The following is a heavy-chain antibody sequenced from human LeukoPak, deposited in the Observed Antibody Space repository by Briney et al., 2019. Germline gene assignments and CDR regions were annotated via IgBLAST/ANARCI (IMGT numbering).Heavy chain of an antibody. Sequence: SETLSLTCTVSGDSISSGSYYWSWIRQPAGKGLEWIGRIYTSGRTNSNPSLKSRVTISIDTSKNQLSLKLSSVTAADTAVYYCARGVYCSTTSCPPHYYYYHMDVWGKGTTVTVSS. CDR3: ARGVYCSTTSCPPHYYYYHMDV. V-gene: IGHV4-61*02. D-gene: IGHD2-2*01. J-gene: IGHJ6*03. CDR1: GDSISSGSYY. CDR2: IYTSGRT.